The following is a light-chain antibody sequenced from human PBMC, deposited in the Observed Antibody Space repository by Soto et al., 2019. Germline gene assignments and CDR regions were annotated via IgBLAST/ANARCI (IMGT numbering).Light chain of an antibody. V-gene: IGLV7-46*01. J-gene: IGLJ1*01. Sequence: QAVVTQEPSLTVSPGGTVTLTCGSSTGAVTSGHYPYWFQQKPGQAPRTLIYDTNNKHSWTPARFSGSLLGGKAALTLSGAQPEDEADYYCLLSYSSGRPVFGTGTKLTGL. CDR3: LLSYSSGRPV. CDR2: DTN. CDR1: TGAVTSGHY.